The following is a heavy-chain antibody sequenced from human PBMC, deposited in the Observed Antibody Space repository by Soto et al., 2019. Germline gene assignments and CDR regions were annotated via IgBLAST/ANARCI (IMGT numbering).Heavy chain of an antibody. V-gene: IGHV1-69*13. J-gene: IGHJ6*02. CDR3: ARLWFGESTWYYGMDV. D-gene: IGHD3-10*01. CDR2: IIPIFGTA. Sequence: SVKVSCKASGGTFSSYAISWVRQTPGQGLEWMGGIIPIFGTANYAQKFQGRVTITADESTSTAYMELSSLRSEDTAVYYCARLWFGESTWYYGMDVWGQGTTVTVSS. CDR1: GGTFSSYA.